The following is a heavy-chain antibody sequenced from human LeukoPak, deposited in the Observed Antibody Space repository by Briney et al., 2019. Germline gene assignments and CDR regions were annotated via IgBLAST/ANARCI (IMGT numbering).Heavy chain of an antibody. CDR3: ARDRGGRWLQWVGDDY. D-gene: IGHD5-24*01. V-gene: IGHV1-2*02. J-gene: IGHJ4*02. CDR1: GYTFTGYY. Sequence: ASVKVSCKASGYTFTGYYMHWVRQAPGQGLEWMGWINPNSGGTNYAQKFQGRVTMTRDTSISTAYMELSRLRSDDRAVYYCARDRGGRWLQWVGDDYWGQGTLVTVSS. CDR2: INPNSGGT.